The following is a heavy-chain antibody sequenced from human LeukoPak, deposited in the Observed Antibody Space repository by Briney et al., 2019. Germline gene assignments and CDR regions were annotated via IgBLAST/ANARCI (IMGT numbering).Heavy chain of an antibody. CDR2: INSDGSST. D-gene: IGHD4-17*01. Sequence: GGSLRLSCAASGFTFSSYWMHWVRQAPGKGLVWVSRINSDGSSTSYADSVKGRFTISRDNSKNTLYLQLNRLRVEDTAVYYCASTSVTSIEVFYYYYMDVWGKGTTVTISS. CDR3: ASTSVTSIEVFYYYYMDV. CDR1: GFTFSSYW. V-gene: IGHV3-74*01. J-gene: IGHJ6*03.